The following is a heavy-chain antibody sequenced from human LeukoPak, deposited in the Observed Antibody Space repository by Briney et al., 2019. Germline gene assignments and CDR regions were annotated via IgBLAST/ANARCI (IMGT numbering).Heavy chain of an antibody. Sequence: PGESLRLSCAASGFTFSSFWMNWVRQAPGQELEWVANIKQDGSERNYVDSVKGRSTISRDNAKNSLFLQMNSLRVEDTAVYYCARGGTRGYSPVDYWGQGILVTVSS. J-gene: IGHJ4*02. CDR1: GFTFSSFW. CDR2: IKQDGSER. D-gene: IGHD5-18*01. CDR3: ARGGTRGYSPVDY. V-gene: IGHV3-7*03.